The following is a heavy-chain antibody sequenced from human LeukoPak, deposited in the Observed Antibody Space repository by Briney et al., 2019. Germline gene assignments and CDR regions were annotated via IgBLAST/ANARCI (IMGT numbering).Heavy chain of an antibody. Sequence: NPSETLSLTCTVSGGSISSYYWSWIRQPPGKGLEWIGYIYYSGSTNYNPSLKSRVTISVDTSKNQFSLKLSSVTAADTAVYYCAKSDNSGWLTWFDPWGQGTLVTVSS. CDR3: AKSDNSGWLTWFDP. J-gene: IGHJ5*02. CDR2: IYYSGST. CDR1: GGSISSYY. V-gene: IGHV4-59*01. D-gene: IGHD6-19*01.